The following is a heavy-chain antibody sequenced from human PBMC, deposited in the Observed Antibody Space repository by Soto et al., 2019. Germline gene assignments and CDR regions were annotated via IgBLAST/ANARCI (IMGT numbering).Heavy chain of an antibody. Sequence: SVKVSCKASGGTFSSYAISWVRQAPGQGLEWMGGIIPIFGTANYAQKFQGRVTITADESTSTAYMELSSLRSEDTAVYYCARVGGRGYGMDVWGQGTTVTVSS. CDR1: GGTFSSYA. CDR2: IIPIFGTA. V-gene: IGHV1-69*13. D-gene: IGHD3-16*01. J-gene: IGHJ6*02. CDR3: ARVGGRGYGMDV.